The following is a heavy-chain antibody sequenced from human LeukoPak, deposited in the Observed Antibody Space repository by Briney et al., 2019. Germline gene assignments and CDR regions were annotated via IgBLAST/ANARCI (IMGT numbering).Heavy chain of an antibody. CDR3: ARDRGVVGASLYYFDY. D-gene: IGHD1-26*01. CDR2: INPISGGT. J-gene: IGHJ4*02. Sequence: ASAKVSCRASRYTFTGYYIHWVRQAPGQGREWMGSINPISGGTDYAQKFQGRVTMTRDTSISTAYMELSSLRSDDMAVYYCARDRGVVGASLYYFDYWGQGTLVTVPS. V-gene: IGHV1-2*02. CDR1: RYTFTGYY.